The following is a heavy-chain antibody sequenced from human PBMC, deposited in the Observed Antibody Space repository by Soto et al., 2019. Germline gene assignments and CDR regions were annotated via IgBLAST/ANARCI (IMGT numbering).Heavy chain of an antibody. CDR2: IIPIFGTA. D-gene: IGHD1-26*01. J-gene: IGHJ5*02. V-gene: IGHV1-69*13. CDR3: ARDTREGSYRWFDP. CDR1: GGTFSSYA. Sequence: ASVKVSCKASGGTFSSYAISWVRQAPGQGLEWMGGIIPIFGTANYAQKFQGRVTITADESTSTAYMELSSLRPEDTAVYYCARDTREGSYRWFDPWGQGTQVTVSS.